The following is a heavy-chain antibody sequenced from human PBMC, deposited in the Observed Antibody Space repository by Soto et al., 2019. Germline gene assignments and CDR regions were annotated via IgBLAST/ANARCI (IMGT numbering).Heavy chain of an antibody. D-gene: IGHD2-15*01. V-gene: IGHV3-23*01. CDR1: GFTFSSYA. Sequence: EVQLLESGRGLVQPGGTLRLSCAASGFTFSSYAMSWVRQAPGKGLEWVSAISGSGGSTYYADSVKGRFTISRDNSKNTLYLQMNSLRAEDTAVYYCAKPRTRYCSGGSCYPDAFDIWGQGTMVTVSS. J-gene: IGHJ3*02. CDR2: ISGSGGST. CDR3: AKPRTRYCSGGSCYPDAFDI.